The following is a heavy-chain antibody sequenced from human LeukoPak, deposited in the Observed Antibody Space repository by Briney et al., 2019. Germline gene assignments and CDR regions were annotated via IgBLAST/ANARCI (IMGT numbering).Heavy chain of an antibody. Sequence: GRSLRLSCAASGFTFSSYAMYWVRQDPGKGLEWVALISYDGSYQYSADSVMGRFTISRDNSRNSLDLQMNSLRAEDTDVYDCTKGGFKYFDWSYFDYWGQGTLVTVSS. CDR2: ISYDGSYQ. J-gene: IGHJ4*02. CDR3: TKGGFKYFDWSYFDY. V-gene: IGHV3-30*18. CDR1: GFTFSSYA. D-gene: IGHD3-9*01.